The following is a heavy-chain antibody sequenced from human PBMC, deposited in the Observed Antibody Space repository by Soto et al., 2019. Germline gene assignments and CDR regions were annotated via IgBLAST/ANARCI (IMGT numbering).Heavy chain of an antibody. V-gene: IGHV2-5*02. CDR1: GFSLTTSGVG. D-gene: IGHD3-10*01. Sequence: QIALKESGPTLVKPTQTLTLTCTFSGFSLTTSGVGVGWIRQPPGKALEWLAVIYWDDDKRYSPSLKSRLTITKDTAKNQVVLTMTNMDPVDTAKYYCAHRRLRYYDSAWGYWGQGTLVTVSS. CDR3: AHRRLRYYDSAWGY. CDR2: IYWDDDK. J-gene: IGHJ4*02.